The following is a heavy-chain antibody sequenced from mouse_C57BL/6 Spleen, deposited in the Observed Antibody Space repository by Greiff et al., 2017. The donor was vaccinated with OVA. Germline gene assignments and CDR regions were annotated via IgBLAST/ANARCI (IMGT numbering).Heavy chain of an antibody. CDR1: GYAFSSSW. J-gene: IGHJ2*01. V-gene: IGHV1-82*01. CDR2: IYPGDGDT. CDR3: ASYYYGSRYYFDY. Sequence: QVQLQQSGPELVKPGASVKISCKASGYAFSSSWMNWVKQRPGKGLEWIGRIYPGDGDTNYNGKFKGKATLTADKSSSTAYMQLSSLTSEDSAVYFCASYYYGSRYYFDYWGQGTTLTVSS. D-gene: IGHD1-1*01.